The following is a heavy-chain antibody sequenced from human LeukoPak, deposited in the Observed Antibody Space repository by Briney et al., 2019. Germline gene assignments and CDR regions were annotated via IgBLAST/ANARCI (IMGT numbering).Heavy chain of an antibody. CDR2: IYTGGGT. V-gene: IGHV3-66*01. CDR1: GFAVSSIY. Sequence: GGSLRLSCAASGFAVSSIYMNWVRQAPGKGLEWVSVIYTGGGTYYADSVKDSFTISRDNSKNTLYLQMNSLRAEDTAVYYCARESGSGSRGFDYWGQGTLVTVSS. CDR3: ARESGSGSRGFDY. J-gene: IGHJ4*02. D-gene: IGHD3-10*01.